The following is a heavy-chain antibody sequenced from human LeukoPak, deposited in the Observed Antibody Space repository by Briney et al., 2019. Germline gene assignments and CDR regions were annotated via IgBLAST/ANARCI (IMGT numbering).Heavy chain of an antibody. CDR1: GGSISSGGYY. V-gene: IGHV4-31*03. CDR3: ARVLGGVTTDGDEDAFDI. Sequence: SETLSLTCTVSGGSISSGGYYWSWIRQHPGKGLEWIGYIYYSGSTYYNPSLKSRVTISVDRSKNQFSLKLSSVTAADTAVYYCARVLGGVTTDGDEDAFDIWGQGTMVTVSS. J-gene: IGHJ3*02. CDR2: IYYSGST. D-gene: IGHD4-17*01.